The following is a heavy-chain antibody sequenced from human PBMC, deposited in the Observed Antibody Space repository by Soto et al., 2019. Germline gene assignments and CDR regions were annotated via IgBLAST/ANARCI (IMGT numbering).Heavy chain of an antibody. CDR2: ISVSNGYT. Sequence: SVKVSCTASGYPFTTYGINWVRPATGQGLEWMGWISVSNGYTNYAQNLQGRVTMTADTSTNVAYMELRSLRSDDTAVYYCTRENAAAASPTLDYWGHGTLVSVSA. J-gene: IGHJ4*01. V-gene: IGHV1-18*01. CDR1: GYPFTTYG. CDR3: TRENAAAASPTLDY. D-gene: IGHD6-13*01.